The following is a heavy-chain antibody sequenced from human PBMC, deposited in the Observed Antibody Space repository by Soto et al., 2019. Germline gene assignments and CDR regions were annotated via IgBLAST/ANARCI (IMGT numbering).Heavy chain of an antibody. CDR3: ARDSKQRAEWTTPNWFDP. D-gene: IGHD3-3*01. CDR1: GGTFSSYA. J-gene: IGHJ5*02. CDR2: IIPIFGTA. Sequence: SVKVSCKASGGTFSSYAISWVRQAPGQGLEWMGGIIPIFGTANYAQKFQGRVTITADESTSTAYMELSSLRSEDTAVYYCARDSKQRAEWTTPNWFDPWGQGTLVTAPQ. V-gene: IGHV1-69*13.